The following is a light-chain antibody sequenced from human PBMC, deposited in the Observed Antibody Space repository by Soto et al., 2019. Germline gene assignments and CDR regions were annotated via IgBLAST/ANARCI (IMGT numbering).Light chain of an antibody. CDR1: SSDVGSYNR. CDR3: SLYISGSTYV. V-gene: IGLV2-18*01. CDR2: EVN. J-gene: IGLJ1*01. Sequence: QSAPTQPPSVSGSPGQSVTISCTGTSSDVGSYNRLSWYQQPPGTAPKLIMYEVNTRPSGVPDRFSGSKSGSTASLTISGLQAEDEADYYCSLYISGSTYVFGTGTKLTVL.